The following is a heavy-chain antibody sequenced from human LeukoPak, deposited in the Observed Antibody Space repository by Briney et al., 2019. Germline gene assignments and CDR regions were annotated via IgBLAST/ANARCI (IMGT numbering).Heavy chain of an antibody. CDR2: IIPIFGTA. Sequence: GASVKVSCKASGGTFSSYAISWVRQAPGQGLEWMGGIIPIFGTANYAQKFQGRVTITADESTSTAYMELRSLRSEDTAVYYCASGRWNDGAFGIWGQGTMVTVSS. CDR1: GGTFSSYA. CDR3: ASGRWNDGAFGI. V-gene: IGHV1-69*13. D-gene: IGHD1-1*01. J-gene: IGHJ3*02.